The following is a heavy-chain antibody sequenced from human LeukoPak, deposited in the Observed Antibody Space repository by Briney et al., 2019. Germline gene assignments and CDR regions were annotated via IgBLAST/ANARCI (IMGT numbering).Heavy chain of an antibody. CDR2: ISSSSSTI. V-gene: IGHV3-48*01. Sequence: GGSLRLSCAVSGFTFSSYSMIWVRQAPGKGLEWVSYISSSSSTIRYADSVKCRLTISRDNAKNSLYLQMNSLRAEDTAVYYCARDASGGVFDIWGQGTMVTVSS. CDR1: GFTFSSYS. D-gene: IGHD2-8*01. J-gene: IGHJ3*02. CDR3: ARDASGGVFDI.